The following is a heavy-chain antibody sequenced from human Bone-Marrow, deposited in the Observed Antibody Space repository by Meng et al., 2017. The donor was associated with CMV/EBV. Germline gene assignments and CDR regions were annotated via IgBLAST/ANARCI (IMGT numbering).Heavy chain of an antibody. CDR1: GFTFMPYN. CDR2: ISSRDTTI. V-gene: IGHV3-11*04. D-gene: IGHD3-3*01. Sequence: GGSLRLSCAASGFTFMPYNMSWIRQAPGKGLEWVSYISSRDTTIYYADSVKGRFTISRDNAKNSLYLQMNSLRAEDTAVYYCAREDSQLLRDTIFGVVIDYYYYYGMDVWGQGTTVTVSS. J-gene: IGHJ6*02. CDR3: AREDSQLLRDTIFGVVIDYYYYYGMDV.